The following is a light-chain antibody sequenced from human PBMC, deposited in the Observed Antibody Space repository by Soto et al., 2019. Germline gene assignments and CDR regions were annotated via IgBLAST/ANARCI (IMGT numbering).Light chain of an antibody. V-gene: IGKV1-5*03. Sequence: DIQMTQCPSTLSASVGDRVIITCRASQNIGNLLAWYQQKPGKAPNLLIYKASILESGVPSRFSGSGSGTEFTLTISSLQPDDFATYYCQHYNTYSPFGGGTKVEIK. CDR3: QHYNTYSP. CDR1: QNIGNL. CDR2: KAS. J-gene: IGKJ4*02.